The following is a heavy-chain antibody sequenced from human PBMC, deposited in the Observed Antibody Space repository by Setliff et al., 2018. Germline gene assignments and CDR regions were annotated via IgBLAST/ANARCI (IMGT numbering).Heavy chain of an antibody. CDR2: IYPADSDT. CDR3: ARVGPLTDDAFDI. CDR1: GYSFTSDW. V-gene: IGHV5-51*01. Sequence: PGESLKISCKGSGYSFTSDWIGWVRQMPGKGLEWMGIIYPADSDTTYSPSCQGQVTTSADKSINTAYLQWSSLKASDTAIYYCARVGPLTDDAFDIWGQGTMVTVSS. D-gene: IGHD1-26*01. J-gene: IGHJ3*02.